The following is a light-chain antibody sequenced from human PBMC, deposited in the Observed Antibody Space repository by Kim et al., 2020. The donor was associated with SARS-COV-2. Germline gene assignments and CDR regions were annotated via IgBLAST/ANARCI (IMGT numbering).Light chain of an antibody. CDR1: SSDVGSYNL. CDR3: CSYAGSSIWV. Sequence: QSALTQPPSVSGSPGQSITISCSGTSSDVGSYNLASWYQQHPGTAPKLMIYEVSKRPSGVSQRFAGSKAGNTASLTISGLQAEDGGDYYCCSYAGSSIWVFGGGTQLTVL. V-gene: IGLV2-23*02. CDR2: EVS. J-gene: IGLJ3*02.